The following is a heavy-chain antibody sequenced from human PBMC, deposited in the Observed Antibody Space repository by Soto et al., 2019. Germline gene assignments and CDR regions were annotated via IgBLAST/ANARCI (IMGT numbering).Heavy chain of an antibody. V-gene: IGHV3-48*03. Sequence: GGSLRLSCAASGFTFSSYEMNWVRQAPGKGLEWVSYISSSGSTIYYADSVKGRFTISRDNAKNTLYLQMNSLRAEDTAVYYCARLKSALYYDILTAPMDVWGQGPMVTVSS. J-gene: IGHJ6*02. CDR3: ARLKSALYYDILTAPMDV. CDR1: GFTFSSYE. D-gene: IGHD3-9*01. CDR2: ISSSGSTI.